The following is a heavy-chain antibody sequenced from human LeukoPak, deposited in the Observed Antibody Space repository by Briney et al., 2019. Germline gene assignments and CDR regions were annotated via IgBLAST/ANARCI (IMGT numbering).Heavy chain of an antibody. CDR3: ARVPVVPAAGYYYYGMDV. J-gene: IGHJ6*02. V-gene: IGHV1-8*01. CDR2: MNPNSGNT. CDR1: GYTFTSYD. Sequence: ASVKVSCKASGYTFTSYDINWVRQATGQGPEWMGWMNPNSGNTGYAQKFQGRVTMTRNTSISTAYMELSSLRSEDTAVYYCARVPVVPAAGYYYYGMDVWGQGTTVTVSS. D-gene: IGHD2-2*01.